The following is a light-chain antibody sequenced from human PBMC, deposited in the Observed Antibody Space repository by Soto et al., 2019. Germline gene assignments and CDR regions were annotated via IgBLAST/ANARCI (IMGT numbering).Light chain of an antibody. CDR1: HSVNSN. J-gene: IGKJ1*01. CDR3: QHRGTWPPC. V-gene: IGKV3-11*01. CDR2: DAS. Sequence: ELVLPQSPATLSLPPGEGTTLSFRASHSVNSNLARYQQTPGQAPRLLIYDASNSATGIPARFSGSGSGTDFTLTISSLQPEDFAVYYCQHRGTWPPCFGQGTNVEIK.